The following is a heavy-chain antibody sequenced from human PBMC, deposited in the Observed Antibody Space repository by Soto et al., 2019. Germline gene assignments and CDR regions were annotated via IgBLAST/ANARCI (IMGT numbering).Heavy chain of an antibody. V-gene: IGHV3-23*01. CDR2: ISGSGGST. CDR1: GFTFSSYA. D-gene: IGHD2-15*01. Sequence: GWSLRLSCAASGFTFSSYAMSWVRQAPGKGLEWVSAISGSGGSTYYADSVKGRFTISRDNSKNTLYLQMNSLRAEDTAVYYCAKTLPPGYCSGGSCFDYWGQGTLVTVSS. CDR3: AKTLPPGYCSGGSCFDY. J-gene: IGHJ4*02.